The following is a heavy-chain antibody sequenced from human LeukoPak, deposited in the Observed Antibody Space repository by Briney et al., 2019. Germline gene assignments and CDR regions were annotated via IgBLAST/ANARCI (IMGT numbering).Heavy chain of an antibody. J-gene: IGHJ5*02. CDR1: GYTFTSYG. Sequence: ASVKVSCKASGYTFTSYGISWVRQAPGQGLEWMGWINPNSGGTNYAQKFQGRVTMTRDTSISTAYMELSRLRSDDTAVYYCARPSALSYRNTWYGWFDPWGQGTLVTVSS. V-gene: IGHV1-2*02. CDR2: INPNSGGT. D-gene: IGHD6-13*01. CDR3: ARPSALSYRNTWYGWFDP.